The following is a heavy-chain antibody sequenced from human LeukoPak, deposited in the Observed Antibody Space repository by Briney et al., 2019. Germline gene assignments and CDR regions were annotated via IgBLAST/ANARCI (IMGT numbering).Heavy chain of an antibody. D-gene: IGHD5-12*01. CDR2: INQSGTA. CDR1: GGSFNHDY. CDR3: ARRSGYSYSAGVNL. J-gene: IGHJ5*02. Sequence: SETLSLTCALYGGSFNHDYCNWIRQPPGKGLEWIGEINQSGTANYNPSLKSRVTISLDTSKNQFSLNLNSVTAADTAVYYCARRSGYSYSAGVNLWGQGNLVTVSS. V-gene: IGHV4-34*01.